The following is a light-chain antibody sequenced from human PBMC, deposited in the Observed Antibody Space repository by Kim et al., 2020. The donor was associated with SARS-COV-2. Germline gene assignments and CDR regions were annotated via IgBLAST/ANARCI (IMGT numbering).Light chain of an antibody. CDR3: QQYKWCPAYI. J-gene: IGKJ2*01. CDR2: GAS. Sequence: EIVLTQSPATLSVSPGERATLSCRASQSVGSNIAWYQQRPGQAPRLLMYGASTRATGVPARFSGSGSGTEFTLTISSPQSEDFALYYLQQYKWCPAYICRQGPRL. CDR1: QSVGSN. V-gene: IGKV3-15*01.